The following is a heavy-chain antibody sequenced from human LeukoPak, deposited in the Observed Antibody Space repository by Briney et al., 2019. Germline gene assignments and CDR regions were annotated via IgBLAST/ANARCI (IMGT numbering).Heavy chain of an antibody. Sequence: GGSLRLSCAASGFTFSSYSMNWVRQAPGKGLEWVSSISSSSSYIYYADSVKGRFTISRDNAKNSLYLQTNSLRAEDTAVYYCASLLKAAASFDYWGQGTLVTVSS. CDR2: ISSSSSYI. D-gene: IGHD6-13*01. CDR1: GFTFSSYS. V-gene: IGHV3-21*01. J-gene: IGHJ4*02. CDR3: ASLLKAAASFDY.